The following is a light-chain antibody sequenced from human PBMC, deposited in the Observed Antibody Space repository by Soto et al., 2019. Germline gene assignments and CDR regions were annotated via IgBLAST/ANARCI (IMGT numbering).Light chain of an antibody. J-gene: IGKJ3*01. CDR3: QQRFTWPS. Sequence: ETVLTQSPATLSLSPGERATLSCRASQSISSFLAWYQQTPGQAPRLLIYDASKRATGIPARFSGSGSGTDFTLTISSLEPEDFAVYFCQQRFTWPSFGPGTKVDIK. CDR1: QSISSF. CDR2: DAS. V-gene: IGKV3-11*01.